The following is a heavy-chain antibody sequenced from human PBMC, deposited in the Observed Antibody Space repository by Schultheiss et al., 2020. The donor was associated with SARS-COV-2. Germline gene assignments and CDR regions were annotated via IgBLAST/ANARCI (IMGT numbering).Heavy chain of an antibody. CDR2: INSDGSST. Sequence: GGSLRLSCAASGFTFSSYWMHWVRQAPGKGLVWVSRINSDGSSTSYADSVKGRFTISRDNAKNTLYLQMSSLRPEDTAVYYCARDSGYSSSWYANQRYYYYGMDVWGQGTTVTVSS. CDR1: GFTFSSYW. D-gene: IGHD6-13*01. V-gene: IGHV3-74*01. CDR3: ARDSGYSSSWYANQRYYYYGMDV. J-gene: IGHJ6*02.